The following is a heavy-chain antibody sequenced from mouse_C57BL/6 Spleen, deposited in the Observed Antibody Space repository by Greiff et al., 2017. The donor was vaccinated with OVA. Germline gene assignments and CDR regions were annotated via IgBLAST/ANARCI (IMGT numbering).Heavy chain of an antibody. Sequence: EVQLVESGGGLVQPGGSLSLSCAASGFTFTDYYMSWVRQPPGKALEWLGFIRNKANGYTTEYSASVKGRFTISRDNSQSILYLQMNALRAEDSATYYCARSNYDYDEGFAYWGQGTLVTVSA. CDR2: IRNKANGYTT. J-gene: IGHJ3*01. D-gene: IGHD2-4*01. CDR1: GFTFTDYY. V-gene: IGHV7-3*01. CDR3: ARSNYDYDEGFAY.